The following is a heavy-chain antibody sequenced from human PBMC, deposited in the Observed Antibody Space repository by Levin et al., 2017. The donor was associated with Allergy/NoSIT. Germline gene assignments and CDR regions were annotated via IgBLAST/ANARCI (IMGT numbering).Heavy chain of an antibody. Sequence: AGGSLRLSCAASGFTFSSYAMSWVRQAPGKGLEWVSAISGSGGSTYYADSVKGRFTISRDNSKNTLYLQMNSLRAEDTAVYYCAKGLMDSSGYYSAYYYGMDVWGQGTTVTVSS. CDR3: AKGLMDSSGYYSAYYYGMDV. CDR2: ISGSGGST. D-gene: IGHD3-22*01. CDR1: GFTFSSYA. V-gene: IGHV3-23*01. J-gene: IGHJ6*02.